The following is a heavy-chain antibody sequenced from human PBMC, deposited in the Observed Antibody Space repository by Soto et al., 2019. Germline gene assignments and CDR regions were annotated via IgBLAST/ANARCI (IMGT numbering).Heavy chain of an antibody. CDR1: GYTFTSYG. CDR2: ISAYNGNT. Sequence: QVQLVQSGAEVKKPGASVKVSCKASGYTFTSYGISWVRQAPGQGLEWMGWISAYNGNTNYAKKLQGRVTMTTHTSNISAYMSLRTLRSNDRTGYNCARESSSRGHDYWCQGTLVTVPS. D-gene: IGHD6-13*01. V-gene: IGHV1-18*01. J-gene: IGHJ4*02. CDR3: ARESSSRGHDY.